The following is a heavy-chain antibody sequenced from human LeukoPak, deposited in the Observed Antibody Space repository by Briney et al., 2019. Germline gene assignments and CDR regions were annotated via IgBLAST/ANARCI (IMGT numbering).Heavy chain of an antibody. J-gene: IGHJ5*02. CDR3: ARNKWFGELLNWFDP. Sequence: ASVKVSCNASGYTFTGYYMHWVRQAPGQGLEWMGWINPNSGGTNYAQKFQGRVTMTRDTSISTAYMELSRLRSDDTAVYYCARNKWFGELLNWFDPWGQGTLVTVSS. V-gene: IGHV1-2*02. CDR1: GYTFTGYY. D-gene: IGHD3-10*01. CDR2: INPNSGGT.